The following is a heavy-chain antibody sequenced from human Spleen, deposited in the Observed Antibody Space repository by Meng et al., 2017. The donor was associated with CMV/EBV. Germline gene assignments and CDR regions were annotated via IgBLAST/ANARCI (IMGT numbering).Heavy chain of an antibody. D-gene: IGHD4-23*01. J-gene: IGHJ5*02. CDR3: TRTRDYGGNWVDP. Sequence: LSGFSSSAGGVGVAWVRQPPGKALEWLALIYWNDDKRYSPSLKSRVTIAKDTSKNQVVLTMTDMDPVDTATYYCTRTRDYGGNWVDPWGQGTLVTVSS. CDR2: IYWNDDK. V-gene: IGHV2-5*01. CDR1: GFSSSAGGVG.